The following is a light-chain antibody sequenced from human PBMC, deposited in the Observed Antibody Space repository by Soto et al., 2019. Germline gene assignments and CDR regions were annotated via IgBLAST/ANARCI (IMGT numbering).Light chain of an antibody. CDR1: SSTIGGNS. V-gene: IGLV1-51*01. CDR2: DDD. J-gene: IGLJ1*01. CDR3: GSWDSSLSAYV. Sequence: QSVMTQPPSVSAAPGQRVTISCLGRSSTIGGNSVSWYRQLPGTAPKLLIYDDDKRPSGIPDRFSGSKSGTSATLGITGFQTGDEADHYCGSWDSSLSAYVFGTGTQLTVL.